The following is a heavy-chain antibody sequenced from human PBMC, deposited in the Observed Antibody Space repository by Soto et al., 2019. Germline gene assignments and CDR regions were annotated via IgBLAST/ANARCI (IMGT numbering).Heavy chain of an antibody. CDR2: IIPILGIA. CDR3: AREGKLEPVPLDY. D-gene: IGHD1-1*01. J-gene: IGHJ4*02. CDR1: GVTFSSYT. Sequence: QVQLVQSGAEVKKPGSSVKVSCKASGVTFSSYTISWVRLAPGQGLEWMGRIIPILGIANYAQKFQGRVTITAEKSTSTAYMELSSLRSEDTAVYYCAREGKLEPVPLDYWGQGTLVTVSS. V-gene: IGHV1-69*08.